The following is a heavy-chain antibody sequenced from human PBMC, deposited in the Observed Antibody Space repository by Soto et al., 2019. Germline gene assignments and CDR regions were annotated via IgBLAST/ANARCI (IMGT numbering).Heavy chain of an antibody. D-gene: IGHD5-12*01. CDR1: GGSISSGGYY. CDR3: ARAGDGYKFWPFDP. CDR2: IYYGGST. J-gene: IGHJ5*02. V-gene: IGHV4-31*03. Sequence: QVQLQESGPGLVKPSQTLSLTCTVSGGSISSGGYYWSWIRQHPGKGLEWIGCIYYGGSTYYNPSLNGRGTISVDTSKNQFSLKLSSVTAADTAVYYCARAGDGYKFWPFDPWGQGTLVTVSS.